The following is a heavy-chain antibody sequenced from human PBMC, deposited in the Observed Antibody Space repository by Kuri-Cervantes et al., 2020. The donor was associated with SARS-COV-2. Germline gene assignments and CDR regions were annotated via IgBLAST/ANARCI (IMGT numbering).Heavy chain of an antibody. Sequence: ESLKISCTVSGGSISSYYWSWIRQPPGEGLEWIGYIYYSGSTNYNPSLKSRVTISVDTSKNQFSLKLSSVTAADAAVYYCATSYGGSGSYYYGMDVWGQGTTVTVSS. CDR1: GGSISSYY. CDR2: IYYSGST. D-gene: IGHD3-10*01. V-gene: IGHV4-59*01. J-gene: IGHJ6*02. CDR3: ATSYGGSGSYYYGMDV.